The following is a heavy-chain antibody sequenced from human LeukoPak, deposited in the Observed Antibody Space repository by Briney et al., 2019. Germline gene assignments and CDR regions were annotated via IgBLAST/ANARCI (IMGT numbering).Heavy chain of an antibody. CDR1: GFTFSSYA. CDR2: ISSNGGST. D-gene: IGHD2-2*01. Sequence: GGSLRLSCSASGFTFSSYAMHWVRQAPGKGLEYVSAISSNGGSTYYADSVKGRFTISRDNSKNTLYLQMSSLRAEDTAVYYCVKGGELGYCSSTSCYADYWGQGTLVTVSS. J-gene: IGHJ4*02. CDR3: VKGGELGYCSSTSCYADY. V-gene: IGHV3-64D*06.